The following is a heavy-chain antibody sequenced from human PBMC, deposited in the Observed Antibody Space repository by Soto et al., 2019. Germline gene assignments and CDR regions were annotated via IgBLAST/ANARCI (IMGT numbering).Heavy chain of an antibody. Sequence: QLQLQESGPGLVTPSDTLSLTCAVPGYSIGTYNWWGWIRQPPGKGLEWIGYIYYTGTTYYILSLKSRVTMSVDTANDQFSLKLSSVTAADTAVYYCARTSRLKTGQLDYWGQGTLVTVSS. J-gene: IGHJ4*02. CDR1: GYSIGTYNW. CDR2: IYYTGTT. CDR3: ARTSRLKTGQLDY. V-gene: IGHV4-28*01. D-gene: IGHD3-9*01.